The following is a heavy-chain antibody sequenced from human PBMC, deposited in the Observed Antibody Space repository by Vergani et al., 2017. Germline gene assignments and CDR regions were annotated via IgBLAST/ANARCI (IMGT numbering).Heavy chain of an antibody. CDR2: IKQDGSEK. CDR1: GFTFSSYW. CDR3: ARDPGLMWLQYYYYYYMDV. D-gene: IGHD5-24*01. V-gene: IGHV3-7*01. J-gene: IGHJ6*03. Sequence: EVQLVESGGGLVQPGGSLRLSCAASGFTFSSYWMSWVRQAPGKGLEWVANIKQDGSEKYYVDSVKGRFTISRDNAKNSLYLQMNSLRAEDTAVYYCARDPGLMWLQYYYYYYMDVWGKG.